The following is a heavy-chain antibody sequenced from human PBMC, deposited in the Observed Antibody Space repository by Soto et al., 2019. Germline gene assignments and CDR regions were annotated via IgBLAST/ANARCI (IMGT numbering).Heavy chain of an antibody. Sequence: GGSLRLSCAASGFTFSSYAMSWVRQAPGKGLEWVSAISGSGGSTYYADSVKGRFTISRDNSKNTLYLQMNSLRAEDTAVYYCASGSLYYYYGMDVWGQGTTVTVSS. V-gene: IGHV3-23*01. CDR1: GFTFSSYA. CDR3: ASGSLYYYYGMDV. J-gene: IGHJ6*02. CDR2: ISGSGGST.